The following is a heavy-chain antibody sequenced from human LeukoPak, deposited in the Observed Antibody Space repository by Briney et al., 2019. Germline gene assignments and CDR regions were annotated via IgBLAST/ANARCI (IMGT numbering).Heavy chain of an antibody. Sequence: PGRSLRLSCAASGFPFSASAMTWVRQAPGKGLEWVSHILSTGTTYYADSVRGRFTISRDNSKNTLYLLMTSLRADDMAVYYRATVKYDYGDPVGWFDPWGQGTLVTVSS. CDR3: ATVKYDYGDPVGWFDP. CDR2: ILSTGTT. D-gene: IGHD4-17*01. J-gene: IGHJ5*02. CDR1: GFPFSASA. V-gene: IGHV3-23*01.